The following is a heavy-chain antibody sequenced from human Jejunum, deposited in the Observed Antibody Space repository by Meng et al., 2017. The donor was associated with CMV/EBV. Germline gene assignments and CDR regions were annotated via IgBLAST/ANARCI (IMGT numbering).Heavy chain of an antibody. CDR3: ARDPSNTSGRYAYFDY. J-gene: IGHJ4*02. CDR1: GYTFTHHG. V-gene: IGHV1-18*01. Sequence: QLVPSGAEVKKPGASVRVSCKASGYTFTHHGISWIRQAPGQGLEWMGWISCYNGDTNYAQKFQGRVTMTTDTSTSTAYMDLRSLRSDDTAVYYCARDPSNTSGRYAYFDYWGQGTLVTVSS. CDR2: ISCYNGDT. D-gene: IGHD6-19*01.